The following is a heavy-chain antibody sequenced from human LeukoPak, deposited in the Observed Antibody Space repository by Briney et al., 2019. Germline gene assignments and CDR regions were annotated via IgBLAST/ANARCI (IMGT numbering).Heavy chain of an antibody. CDR2: ISYDGSNK. CDR3: ASGVGIAAAVAFDY. D-gene: IGHD6-13*01. V-gene: IGHV3-30*19. J-gene: IGHJ4*02. Sequence: PGRSLRLSCAASGFTFSSYGMHWVRQAPGKGLEWVAVISYDGSNKYYADSVKGRFTISRDNSKNTLYLQMNSLRAEDTAVYYCASGVGIAAAVAFDYWGQGTLVTVSS. CDR1: GFTFSSYG.